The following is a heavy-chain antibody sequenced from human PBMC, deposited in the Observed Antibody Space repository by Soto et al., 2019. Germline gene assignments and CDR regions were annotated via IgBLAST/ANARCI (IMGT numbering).Heavy chain of an antibody. CDR1: GGTFSSYA. Sequence: QVQLVQSGAEVKKPGSSVKVSCKASGGTFSSYAISWVRQAPGQGLEWMGGIIPIFGTANYAQKFQGRVTITADESTSTAYMELSSLRSEDTAVYYCARSASEQQDAMINWFDPWGQGTLVTVSS. CDR3: ARSASEQQDAMINWFDP. V-gene: IGHV1-69*01. CDR2: IIPIFGTA. D-gene: IGHD6-13*01. J-gene: IGHJ5*02.